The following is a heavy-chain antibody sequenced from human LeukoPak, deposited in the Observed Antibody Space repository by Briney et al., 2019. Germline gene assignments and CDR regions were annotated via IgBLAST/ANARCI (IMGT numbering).Heavy chain of an antibody. CDR1: GYTFTGYY. CDR3: ARADIVVVPAAIPGDY. D-gene: IGHD2-2*02. CDR2: INPNSGST. J-gene: IGHJ4*02. Sequence: ASVKVSCKASGYTFTGYYMHWVRQAPGQGLEWMGWINPNSGSTNYAQKFQGRVTMTRDTSISTAYMELSRLRSDDTAVYYCARADIVVVPAAIPGDYWGQGTLVTVSS. V-gene: IGHV1-2*02.